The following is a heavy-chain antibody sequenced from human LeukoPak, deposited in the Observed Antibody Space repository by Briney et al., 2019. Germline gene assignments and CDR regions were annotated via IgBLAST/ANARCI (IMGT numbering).Heavy chain of an antibody. CDR1: GFTVSSNY. J-gene: IGHJ3*02. Sequence: GSLRLSCAASGFTVSSNYMSWVRQAPGKGLEWIGEINHSGSTNYNPSLKSRVTISVDTSKNQFSLKLSSVTAADTAVYYCAGAKKPKYSSGWYSTTKVVAFDIWGQGTMVTVSS. V-gene: IGHV4-34*01. CDR2: INHSGST. CDR3: AGAKKPKYSSGWYSTTKVVAFDI. D-gene: IGHD6-19*01.